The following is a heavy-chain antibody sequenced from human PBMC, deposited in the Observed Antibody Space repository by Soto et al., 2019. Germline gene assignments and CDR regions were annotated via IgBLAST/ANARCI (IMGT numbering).Heavy chain of an antibody. D-gene: IGHD6-6*01. CDR2: ISDSGGLT. CDR1: GFAFSSHP. Sequence: GGSLRLYCAASGFAFSSHPMSWVRQAPERGLEWVSGISDSGGLTYNADSVKGRFTISRDNSKNTLYLQMNSLRAEDTALYYCARRAFGSSRSFDIWGQGTMVT. CDR3: ARRAFGSSRSFDI. J-gene: IGHJ3*02. V-gene: IGHV3-23*01.